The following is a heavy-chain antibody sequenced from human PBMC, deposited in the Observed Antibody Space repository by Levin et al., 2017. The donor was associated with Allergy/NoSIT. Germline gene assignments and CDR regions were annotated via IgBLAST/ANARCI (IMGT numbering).Heavy chain of an antibody. D-gene: IGHD2-8*02. CDR2: ISPYNGNT. J-gene: IGHJ4*02. CDR1: GYTFTSYG. V-gene: IGHV1-18*01. Sequence: VASVKVSCKASGYTFTSYGISWVRQAPGQGLEWMGWISPYNGNTNYGQKLQGRVTMTTDTSTSTAYMELRSLRSDDTALYYCARVREYSTGFDSWGQGTLVTVSS. CDR3: ARVREYSTGFDS.